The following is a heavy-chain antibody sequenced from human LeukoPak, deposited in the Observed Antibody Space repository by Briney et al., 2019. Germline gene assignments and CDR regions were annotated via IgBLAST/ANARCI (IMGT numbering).Heavy chain of an antibody. CDR2: IIPIFGTA. D-gene: IGHD4-23*01. V-gene: IGHV1-69*13. Sequence: GASVKVSCKASGGTFSSYAISWVRQAPGQGLEWMGGIIPIFGTANYAQKFQGRVTITADESTSTAYMELSSLRSEDTAVYYCASFPLNHCGGNSLNWFDPWGQGTLVTVSS. CDR1: GGTFSSYA. CDR3: ASFPLNHCGGNSLNWFDP. J-gene: IGHJ5*02.